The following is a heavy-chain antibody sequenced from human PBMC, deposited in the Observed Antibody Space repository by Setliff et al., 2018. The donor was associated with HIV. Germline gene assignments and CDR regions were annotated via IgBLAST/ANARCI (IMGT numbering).Heavy chain of an antibody. J-gene: IGHJ4*02. CDR3: ARARLEGSYGSGYRTADNDY. V-gene: IGHV4-34*01. D-gene: IGHD3-10*01. CDR1: GGSFSDYN. CDR2: INHSGST. Sequence: LSLTCAVYGGSFSDYNWSWSRQSPGRGLEWIGEINHSGSTNYNPSLKSRVTIAVDTSKNQFSLKLSSVTAADTAVYYCARARLEGSYGSGYRTADNDYWGQGTLVTVSS.